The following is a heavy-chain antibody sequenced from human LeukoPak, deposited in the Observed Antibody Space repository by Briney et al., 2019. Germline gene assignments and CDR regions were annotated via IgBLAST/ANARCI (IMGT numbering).Heavy chain of an antibody. Sequence: GRSLRLSCAASGFTFSSYGMHWVRQAPGQGLEWVAVIWYDGSNKYYADSVKGRFTISRDNSKNTLYLQMNSLRAEDTAVYYCARSPKSSSGWPQHYFDYWGQGTLVTVSS. CDR3: ARSPKSSSGWPQHYFDY. CDR1: GFTFSSYG. D-gene: IGHD6-19*01. CDR2: IWYDGSNK. V-gene: IGHV3-33*01. J-gene: IGHJ4*02.